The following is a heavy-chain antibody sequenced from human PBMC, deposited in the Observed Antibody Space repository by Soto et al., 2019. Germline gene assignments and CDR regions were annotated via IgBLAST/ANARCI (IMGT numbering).Heavy chain of an antibody. CDR1: GFTFSSYG. CDR3: ARDIDYDSRGWTRGPHWFDP. V-gene: IGHV3-33*01. CDR2: IWYDGSNK. D-gene: IGHD3-22*01. Sequence: GGSLRLSCAASGFTFSSYGMHWVRHAPGKGLEWVAVIWYDGSNKYYADSVKGRFTISRDNSKNTLYLQMNSLRAEDTAVYYCARDIDYDSRGWTRGPHWFDPWGQGTLVTVSS. J-gene: IGHJ5*02.